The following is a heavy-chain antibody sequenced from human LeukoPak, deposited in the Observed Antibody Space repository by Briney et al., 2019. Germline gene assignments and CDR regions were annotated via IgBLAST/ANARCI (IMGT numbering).Heavy chain of an antibody. CDR3: ARVRDRGYDFWSGYWPNYYYGMDV. CDR1: GFTFSSYG. Sequence: GGSLRLSCAASGFTFSSYGMHWVRQAPGKGLVWVSRINSDGSSTSYADSVKGRFTISRDNAKNTLYLQMNSLRAEDTAVYYCARVRDRGYDFWSGYWPNYYYGMDVWGQGTTVTVSS. J-gene: IGHJ6*02. CDR2: INSDGSST. D-gene: IGHD3-3*01. V-gene: IGHV3-74*01.